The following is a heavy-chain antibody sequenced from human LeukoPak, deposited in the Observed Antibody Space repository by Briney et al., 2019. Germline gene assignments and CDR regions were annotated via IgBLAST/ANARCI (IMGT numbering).Heavy chain of an antibody. J-gene: IGHJ6*02. Sequence: SVKVSCKASGGTFSSYAISWVRQAPGQGLEWMGGIIPIFGTANYAQKFQGRVTITTDESTSTAYMELSSLRSEDTAVYYCARGLAAAGKDYYYYGMDAWGQGTTVTVSS. V-gene: IGHV1-69*05. CDR2: IIPIFGTA. D-gene: IGHD6-13*01. CDR3: ARGLAAAGKDYYYYGMDA. CDR1: GGTFSSYA.